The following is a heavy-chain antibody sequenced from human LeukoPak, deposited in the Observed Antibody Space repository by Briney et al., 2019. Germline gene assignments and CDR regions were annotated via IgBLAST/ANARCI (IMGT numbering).Heavy chain of an antibody. V-gene: IGHV4-61*02. CDR1: GGSISSGSYY. Sequence: SETLSLTCTVSGGSISSGSYYWSWIRQPTGKGLEWIGRIYTSGSTNYNPSLKSRVTISVDTSKNQFSLKVSSVTAADTAVYYCARGHPMVRGVISYWFDPWGQGTLVTVSS. CDR3: ARGHPMVRGVISYWFDP. J-gene: IGHJ5*02. D-gene: IGHD3-10*01. CDR2: IYTSGST.